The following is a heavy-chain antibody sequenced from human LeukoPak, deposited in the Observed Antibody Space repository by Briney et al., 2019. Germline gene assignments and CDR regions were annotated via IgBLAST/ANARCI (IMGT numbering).Heavy chain of an antibody. Sequence: ASVKVSCKASGYTFTSYGISWVRRAPGQGLEWMGCTSAYNGNTNYAQKLQGRVTMTTDTSTSTAYMELRSLRSDDTAVYYCARGRTFAFGGVIVHHDAFDIWGQGTMVTVSS. J-gene: IGHJ3*02. CDR3: ARGRTFAFGGVIVHHDAFDI. D-gene: IGHD3-16*02. CDR1: GYTFTSYG. CDR2: TSAYNGNT. V-gene: IGHV1-18*01.